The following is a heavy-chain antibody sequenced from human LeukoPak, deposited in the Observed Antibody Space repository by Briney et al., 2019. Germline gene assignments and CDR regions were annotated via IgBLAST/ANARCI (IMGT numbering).Heavy chain of an antibody. V-gene: IGHV4-59*01. J-gene: IGHJ2*01. CDR2: IYYSGST. CDR3: ARGPGGVPL. D-gene: IGHD1-26*01. CDR1: GGSISSYY. Sequence: PSETLSLTCSVSGGSISSYYWSWIRQPPGKGLEWIGYIYYSGSTSYSPSLKSRVTISVDTSKNQFSLKLSSVTAADTAVYYCARGPGGVPLWGRGTLVTVSS.